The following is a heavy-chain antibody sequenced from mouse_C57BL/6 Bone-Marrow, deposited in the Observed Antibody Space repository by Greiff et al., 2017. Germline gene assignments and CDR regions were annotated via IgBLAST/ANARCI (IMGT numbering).Heavy chain of an antibody. D-gene: IGHD2-3*01. CDR3: TTYVYVGNFDY. Sequence: EVKLQQSGAELVRPGASVKLSCTASGFNIKDYYMHWVKQRPEQGLEWIGRIDPEDGDTEYAPKFQGKATMTADTSSNTAYLQLSSLTSEDTAVYYCTTYVYVGNFDYWGQGTTLTVSS. J-gene: IGHJ2*01. CDR1: GFNIKDYY. CDR2: IDPEDGDT. V-gene: IGHV14-1*01.